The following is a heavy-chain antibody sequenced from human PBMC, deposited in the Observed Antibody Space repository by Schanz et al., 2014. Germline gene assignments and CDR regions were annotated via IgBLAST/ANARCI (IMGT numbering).Heavy chain of an antibody. V-gene: IGHV3-33*06. CDR3: AKEKGDCSSTSCSYYFDY. CDR1: GFTFSSYG. CDR2: IWYDGSNK. D-gene: IGHD2-2*01. J-gene: IGHJ4*02. Sequence: QVQLVESGGGVVQPGRSLRLSCAASGFTFSSYGMHWVRQAPGKGLEWVAVIWYDGSNKYYADSVKGRFTIPRDNSKNTLYLQMNSLRVADTAVYYCAKEKGDCSSTSCSYYFDYWGQGTLVTVSS.